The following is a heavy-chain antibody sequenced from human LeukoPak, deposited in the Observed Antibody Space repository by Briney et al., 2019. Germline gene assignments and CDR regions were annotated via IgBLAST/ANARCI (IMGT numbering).Heavy chain of an antibody. CDR2: SCAYNGNK. Sequence: ASVTVSFKASGYTFTSYGISWVRQAPGQGLEGMGWSCAYNGNKNYAQKLQGRVTMTTDTSTSTAYMELRSLRSDDTAVYYCARDGGVLRFLEWSPYGMDVWGQGTTVTVSS. D-gene: IGHD3-3*01. V-gene: IGHV1-18*01. J-gene: IGHJ6*02. CDR3: ARDGGVLRFLEWSPYGMDV. CDR1: GYTFTSYG.